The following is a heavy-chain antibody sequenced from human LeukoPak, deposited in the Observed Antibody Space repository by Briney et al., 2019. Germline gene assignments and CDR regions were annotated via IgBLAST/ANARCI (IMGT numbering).Heavy chain of an antibody. CDR1: GGSISSSSYC. V-gene: IGHV4-39*01. D-gene: IGHD3-3*01. J-gene: IGHJ6*02. CDR3: ARQERFLEWLAYYYYYGMDV. CDR2: IFYRGST. Sequence: SETLSLTCTVSGGSISSSSYCWGWIRQPPGRGLEWIVSIFYRGSTYYNPYLKSRVTIFVDTFKTQFSLKLSSVTAADTAVYYCARQERFLEWLAYYYYYGMDVWGQGTTVTVSS.